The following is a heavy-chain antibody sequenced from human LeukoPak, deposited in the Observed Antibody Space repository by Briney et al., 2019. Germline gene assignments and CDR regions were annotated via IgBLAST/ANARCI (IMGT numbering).Heavy chain of an antibody. D-gene: IGHD3-10*01. CDR2: ISSSSSYI. CDR3: ARDYYGSGSYFDY. V-gene: IGHV3-21*01. Sequence: GGSLRLSCAASGFTVSSNYMSWVRQAPGKGLEWVSSISSSSSYIYYADSVKGRFTISRDNAKNSLYLRMNSLRAEDTAVYYCARDYYGSGSYFDYWGQGTLVTVSS. CDR1: GFTVSSNY. J-gene: IGHJ4*02.